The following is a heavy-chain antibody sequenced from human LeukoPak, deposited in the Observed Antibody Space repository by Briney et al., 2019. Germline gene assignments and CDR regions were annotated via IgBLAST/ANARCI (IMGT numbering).Heavy chain of an antibody. Sequence: GGSLRLSCAASGFTFSSYWMSWVRQAPGKGLEWGANMKQDGREKYYVDSVNGRFTIYRDNAKNSLYLQMNSLRAEDTAAYYCARGIWDSPFDYWGQGTLVTVSS. CDR2: MKQDGREK. D-gene: IGHD3-16*01. J-gene: IGHJ4*02. V-gene: IGHV3-7*01. CDR1: GFTFSSYW. CDR3: ARGIWDSPFDY.